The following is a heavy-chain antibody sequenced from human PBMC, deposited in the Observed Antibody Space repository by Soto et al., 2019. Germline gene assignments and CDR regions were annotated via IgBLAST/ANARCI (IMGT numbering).Heavy chain of an antibody. CDR2: ISSSSSYI. Sequence: EVQLVESGGGLVKPGGSLRLSCAASGFTFSSYSMNWVRQAPGKGLEWVSSISSSSSYIYYADSVKGRFTISRDNAKDSLYLQMNSLSAGDTAVYYCAREVAAAGTGAFDIWGQGTMVTVSS. CDR3: AREVAAAGTGAFDI. J-gene: IGHJ3*02. D-gene: IGHD6-13*01. V-gene: IGHV3-21*01. CDR1: GFTFSSYS.